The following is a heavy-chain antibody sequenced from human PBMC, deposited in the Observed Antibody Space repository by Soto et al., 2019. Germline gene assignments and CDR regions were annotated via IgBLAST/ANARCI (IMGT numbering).Heavy chain of an antibody. CDR1: GYSFTSYW. D-gene: IGHD2-2*01. CDR2: IYPGDSDT. V-gene: IGHV5-51*01. J-gene: IGHJ3*02. Sequence: PGESLKISCKGSGYSFTSYWIGWVRQMPGKGLEWMGIIYPGDSDTRYSPSFQGQVTISADKSISTAYLQWSSLKASDTAMYYCARPCSSTSCYVHGAFDIWGQGTMVTVSS. CDR3: ARPCSSTSCYVHGAFDI.